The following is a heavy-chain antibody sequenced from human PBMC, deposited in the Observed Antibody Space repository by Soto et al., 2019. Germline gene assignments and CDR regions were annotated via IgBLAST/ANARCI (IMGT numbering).Heavy chain of an antibody. Sequence: GPLRLSWAASGFTFSSYAMSWVRQAPGKGLEWVSAISGSGGSTYYADSVKGRFTISRDNSKNTLYLQMNSLRAEDTAVYYCAKLERDDLWSGHIGPFDYWGQGTLVTVTS. CDR3: AKLERDDLWSGHIGPFDY. D-gene: IGHD3-3*01. CDR2: ISGSGGST. V-gene: IGHV3-23*01. CDR1: GFTFSSYA. J-gene: IGHJ4*02.